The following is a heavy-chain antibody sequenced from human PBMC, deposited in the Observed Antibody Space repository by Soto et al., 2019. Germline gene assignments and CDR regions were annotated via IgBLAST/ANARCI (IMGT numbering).Heavy chain of an antibody. J-gene: IGHJ4*02. CDR2: ISYDGSNK. V-gene: IGHV3-30*18. CDR1: GFTFSSYG. Sequence: QVQLVESGGGVVQPGRSLRLSCAASGFTFSSYGMHWVRQAPGKGLEWVAVISYDGSNKYYADSVKGRFTISRDNSKNTLDLQMNSLRAEDTAVYYCAKGARGGWYPSQYYFDYWGQGTLVTVSS. CDR3: AKGARGGWYPSQYYFDY. D-gene: IGHD6-19*01.